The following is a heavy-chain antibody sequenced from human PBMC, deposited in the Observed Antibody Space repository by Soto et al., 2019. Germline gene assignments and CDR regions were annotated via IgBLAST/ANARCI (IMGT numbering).Heavy chain of an antibody. V-gene: IGHV2-5*02. CDR3: ARLYGGSYFDY. CDR1: RFSLNINGMG. CDR2: IYWDDDK. Sequence: QITLKESGPTLVKPTQTLTLTCTFSRFSLNINGMGVGWIRQPPGRALEWLAHIYWDDDKRYSPSLKSRLTITKDPSRSQVVLTMTHMGPVDTATYYCARLYGGSYFDYWGQGTLVTVSS. J-gene: IGHJ4*02. D-gene: IGHD1-26*01.